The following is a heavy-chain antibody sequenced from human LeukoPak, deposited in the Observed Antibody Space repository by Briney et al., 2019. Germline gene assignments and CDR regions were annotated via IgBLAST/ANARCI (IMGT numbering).Heavy chain of an antibody. CDR3: ARAPMIVDWFDP. J-gene: IGHJ5*02. CDR1: GYTFTSYG. D-gene: IGHD3-22*01. CDR2: ISAYNGNT. V-gene: IGHV1-18*01. Sequence: ASVKVSCKASGYTFTSYGIGWVRQAPGQGLEWMGWISAYNGNTNYAQKLQGRVTMTTDTSTSTAYMELRSLRSDDTAVYYCARAPMIVDWFDPWGQGTLVTVSS.